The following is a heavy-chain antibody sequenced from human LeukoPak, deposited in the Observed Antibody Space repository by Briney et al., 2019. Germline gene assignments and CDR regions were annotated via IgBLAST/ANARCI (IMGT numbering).Heavy chain of an antibody. Sequence: GGSLRLSCAASGFTFSSYAMHWVRQAPGKGLEWVAFIWYDASNKYYADSVRGRFTISRDSSKKTLYLQMNSLRAEDTAVYYCATDRATSYLDYWGQGTLVTVSS. J-gene: IGHJ4*02. CDR3: ATDRATSYLDY. V-gene: IGHV3-33*08. CDR2: IWYDASNK. CDR1: GFTFSSYA.